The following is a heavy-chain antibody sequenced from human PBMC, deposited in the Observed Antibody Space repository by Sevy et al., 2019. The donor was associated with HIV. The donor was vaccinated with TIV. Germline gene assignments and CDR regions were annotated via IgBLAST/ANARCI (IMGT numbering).Heavy chain of an antibody. CDR2: ISSSSSYI. CDR3: ARGRARVIRRVWANYYGMDV. D-gene: IGHD5-18*01. V-gene: IGHV3-21*01. Sequence: GGSLRLSCAASGFTFSSYSMNWVRQAPGKGLEWVSSISSSSSYIYYADSRKGRFTISRDNAKNSLYLQMNRLRAEVTAVYYCARGRARVIRRVWANYYGMDVWGQGTMVTVSS. J-gene: IGHJ6*02. CDR1: GFTFSSYS.